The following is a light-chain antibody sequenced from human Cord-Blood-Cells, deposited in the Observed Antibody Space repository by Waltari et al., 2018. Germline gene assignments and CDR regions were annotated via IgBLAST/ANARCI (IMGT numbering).Light chain of an antibody. CDR1: SSDVGGYNY. CDR3: SSYTRSSTWV. J-gene: IGLJ3*02. CDR2: DVS. V-gene: IGLV2-14*01. Sequence: QSALTQPASVSGSPGQSITISCTGTSSDVGGYNYVSWYQQHPGKAPKLMIYDVSKRPSGVSNRFCGSKSGNTASLTISGLQAEDEADYYCSSYTRSSTWVFGGGTKLTVL.